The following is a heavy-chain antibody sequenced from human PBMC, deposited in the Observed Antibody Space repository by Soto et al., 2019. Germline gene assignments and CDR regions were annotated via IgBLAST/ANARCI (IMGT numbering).Heavy chain of an antibody. Sequence: QVQLQESGPGLVKPSQTLSLTCTVSGGSISSGGYFWSWIRQHPGKGLEWIGYIYYSGSTYYNPSLKSRVTISVDTSKNHFSLQLSSVTAADTAVYYCASLSPRHEFDYWGQGSLVTVSS. CDR1: GGSISSGGYF. CDR2: IYYSGST. D-gene: IGHD6-6*01. CDR3: ASLSPRHEFDY. J-gene: IGHJ4*02. V-gene: IGHV4-31*03.